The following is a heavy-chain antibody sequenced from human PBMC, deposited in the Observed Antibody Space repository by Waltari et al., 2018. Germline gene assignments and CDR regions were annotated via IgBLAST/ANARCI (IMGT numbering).Heavy chain of an antibody. CDR3: ARDWGSGSYGDVDYFDY. D-gene: IGHD1-26*01. CDR2: INPNSGGT. Sequence: QVQLVQSGAEVKKPGASVKVSCKASGYTFTGYYMHWVRQAPGQGLEWMGRINPNSGGTNYAQKFQGRVTMTRDTSISTAYMELSRLRSDDTAVYYCARDWGSGSYGDVDYFDYWGQGTLVTVSS. CDR1: GYTFTGYY. V-gene: IGHV1-2*06. J-gene: IGHJ4*02.